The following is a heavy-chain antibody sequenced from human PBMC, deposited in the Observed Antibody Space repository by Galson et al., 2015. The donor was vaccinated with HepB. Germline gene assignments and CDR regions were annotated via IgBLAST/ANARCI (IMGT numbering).Heavy chain of an antibody. Sequence: SLRLSCAASVFTFSSYAMSWVRQAPGKGLEWVSSVGGNSKSIYYADSVRGRFTISRDNAKGSLYLQMNSLRAEDTAVYYCARESAEAFDYWGQGTLVTVSS. V-gene: IGHV3-21*01. CDR3: ARESAEAFDY. CDR1: VFTFSSYA. J-gene: IGHJ4*02. CDR2: VGGNSKSI.